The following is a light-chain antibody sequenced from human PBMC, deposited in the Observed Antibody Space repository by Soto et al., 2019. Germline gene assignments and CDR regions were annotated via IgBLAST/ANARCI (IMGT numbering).Light chain of an antibody. Sequence: DIVMTQSPASLAVSLDERATINCKSSQSVLYSANDENYLAWYQQKPGQPPKLLIYWASTRESGVPDRFSGSGSRTDFTLTISGLQAEDVAVYYCQQYYTTPWAFGQGTKVDIK. V-gene: IGKV4-1*01. CDR2: WAS. CDR1: QSVLYSANDENY. J-gene: IGKJ1*01. CDR3: QQYYTTPWA.